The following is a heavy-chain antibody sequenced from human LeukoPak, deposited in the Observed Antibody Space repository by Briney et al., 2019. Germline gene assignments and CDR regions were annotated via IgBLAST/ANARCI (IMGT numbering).Heavy chain of an antibody. Sequence: ASVKVSCKASGGAFSSYAISWVRQAPGQGLEWMGGIIPIFGTANYAQKFQGRVTITAAESTSTAYMELSSLRSEDTAVYYCARYDFWSGSPYYYYYYMDVWGEGTTVTVSS. V-gene: IGHV1-69*13. CDR3: ARYDFWSGSPYYYYYYMDV. CDR1: GGAFSSYA. CDR2: IIPIFGTA. J-gene: IGHJ6*03. D-gene: IGHD3-3*01.